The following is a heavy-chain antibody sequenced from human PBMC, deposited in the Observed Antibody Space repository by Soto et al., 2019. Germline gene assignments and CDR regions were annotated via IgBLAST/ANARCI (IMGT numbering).Heavy chain of an antibody. CDR1: GFTFSSYG. Sequence: QVQLVESGGGVVQPGRSLRLSCAASGFTFSSYGMHWVRQAPGKGLEWVAVIWYDGSNKYYADSVKGRFTISSDNSKNPLYMQMNSLRAADTDVYYCARDFSGTAVAGYFDYWGQGTLVSVSS. CDR3: ARDFSGTAVAGYFDY. J-gene: IGHJ4*02. CDR2: IWYDGSNK. D-gene: IGHD6-19*01. V-gene: IGHV3-33*01.